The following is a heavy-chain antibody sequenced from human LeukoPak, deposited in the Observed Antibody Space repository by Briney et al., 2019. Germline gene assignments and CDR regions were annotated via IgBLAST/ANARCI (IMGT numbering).Heavy chain of an antibody. Sequence: GGSLRLSCAASGFTFSTCGMHWVRQAPGKGLEWVAFIPYRGSDSNYAASVKGRFTISRDNSKNTLYLQMNSLRLEDSAFYYCAKDRHGHYALDYCGQGTLVTVSS. D-gene: IGHD4-17*01. V-gene: IGHV3-30*02. CDR2: IPYRGSDS. CDR1: GFTFSTCG. J-gene: IGHJ4*02. CDR3: AKDRHGHYALDY.